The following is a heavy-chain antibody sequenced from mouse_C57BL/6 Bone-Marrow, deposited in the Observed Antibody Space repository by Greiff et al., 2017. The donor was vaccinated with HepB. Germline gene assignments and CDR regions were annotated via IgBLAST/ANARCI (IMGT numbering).Heavy chain of an antibody. Sequence: VQLQESGPGLVKPSQSLFLTCSLTGFPITSGYYWFWIRQSPGKPLEWMGYITHSGETFYNPSLQSPISITRETSKNQFFLPLNSVTTEDTAMYYCAGALYSNYAMDYWGQGTSVTVSS. D-gene: IGHD2-5*01. J-gene: IGHJ4*01. CDR2: ITHSGET. V-gene: IGHV12-3*01. CDR3: AGALYSNYAMDY. CDR1: GFPITSGYY.